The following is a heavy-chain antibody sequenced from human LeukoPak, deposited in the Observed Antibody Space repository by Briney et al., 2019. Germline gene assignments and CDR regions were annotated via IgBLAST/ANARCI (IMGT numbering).Heavy chain of an antibody. CDR1: GYTFTSYD. CDR2: MNPNSGNT. J-gene: IGHJ4*02. Sequence: ASVKVSCKASGYTFTSYDINWVRQATGQGLEWVGWMNPNSGNTGYAQKFQGRVTMTRNTSISTAYMELSSLRSEDTAVYYCARGADYYDSSGYIDYWGQGTLVTVSS. CDR3: ARGADYYDSSGYIDY. D-gene: IGHD3-22*01. V-gene: IGHV1-8*01.